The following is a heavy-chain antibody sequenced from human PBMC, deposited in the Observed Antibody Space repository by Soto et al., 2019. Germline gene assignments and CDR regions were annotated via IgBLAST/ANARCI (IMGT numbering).Heavy chain of an antibody. Sequence: GASVKVSCKASGYTFTSYDINWLRQAPGQGLEWMGWINAGNGNTRSSRKFQGRVTITRDTSASTAYMELSSLRSEDTAVYYCARDTISGSYPPVGYYGMDVWGQGTTVTVSS. CDR3: ARDTISGSYPPVGYYGMDV. J-gene: IGHJ6*02. V-gene: IGHV1-3*01. CDR1: GYTFTSYD. CDR2: INAGNGNT. D-gene: IGHD1-26*01.